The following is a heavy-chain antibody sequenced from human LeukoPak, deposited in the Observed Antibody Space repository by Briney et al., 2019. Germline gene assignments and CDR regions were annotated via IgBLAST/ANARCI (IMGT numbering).Heavy chain of an antibody. CDR3: ARTPLVVVAATLNWYFDL. Sequence: SVKVSCKASGGTFSSYAISWVRQAPGQGLEWMGGIIPIFGTANYAQKFQGRVTITADESTSTAYMELSSLRSEDTAVYYCARTPLVVVAATLNWYFDLWGRGTLVTVSS. J-gene: IGHJ2*01. CDR1: GGTFSSYA. CDR2: IIPIFGTA. D-gene: IGHD2-15*01. V-gene: IGHV1-69*13.